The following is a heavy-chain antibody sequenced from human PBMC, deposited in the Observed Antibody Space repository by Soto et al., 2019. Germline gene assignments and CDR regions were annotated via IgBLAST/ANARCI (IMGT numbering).Heavy chain of an antibody. Sequence: WGSLRLSCAASGFTISSYAMSWVRQAPGKGLEWVSAISGSGGSTYYADSVKGRFAISRDNSKNTLYLQMNSLRAEDTAVYYCAKEGEYYYYYYMDVWGKGTTVTVSS. V-gene: IGHV3-23*01. CDR1: GFTISSYA. CDR2: ISGSGGST. CDR3: AKEGEYYYYYYMDV. J-gene: IGHJ6*03. D-gene: IGHD3-10*01.